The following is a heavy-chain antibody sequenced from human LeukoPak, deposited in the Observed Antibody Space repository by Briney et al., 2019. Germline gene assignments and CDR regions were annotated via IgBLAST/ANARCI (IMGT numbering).Heavy chain of an antibody. J-gene: IGHJ4*02. CDR2: IFFTGST. V-gene: IGHV4-30-4*01. D-gene: IGHD6-19*01. CDR1: GDAITSGDDY. Sequence: SQTLSLACSVSGDAITSGDDYWNWIRQSPGKGLQWIGYIFFTGSTYYNPSLGSRFTISLDAPKNQFSLRLNSVTAADTAVYYCARGDYTVLAGSPFDLWGRGTLVTVSS. CDR3: ARGDYTVLAGSPFDL.